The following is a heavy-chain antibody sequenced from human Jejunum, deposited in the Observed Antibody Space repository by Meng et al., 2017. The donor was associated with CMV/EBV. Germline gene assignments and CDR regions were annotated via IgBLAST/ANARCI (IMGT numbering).Heavy chain of an antibody. D-gene: IGHD3-22*01. CDR3: ASYYYDASGHNWFDA. V-gene: IGHV4-30-4*08. J-gene: IGHJ5*02. CDR2: ISYSGST. CDR1: GGAISRGDYY. Sequence: SGGAISRGDYYWSWIRQAPGKGLEWIAYISYSGSTYYNPSLKTRITISIDTSKAQFSLKMSSVTAADTAVYYCASYYYDASGHNWFDAWGRGILVTVSS.